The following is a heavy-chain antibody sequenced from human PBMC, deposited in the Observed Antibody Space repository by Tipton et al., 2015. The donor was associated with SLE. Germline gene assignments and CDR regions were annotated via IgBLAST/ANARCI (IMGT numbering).Heavy chain of an antibody. J-gene: IGHJ5*02. Sequence: TLSLTCTVSGGSISSSSYYWGWIRQPPGKGLEWIGSIYYSGSTYYNPSLKSRVTISVDTSKNQFSLKLSSVTAEDTAVYYCAREGEAAAGTWWFDPWGQGTLVTVSS. CDR3: AREGEAAAGTWWFDP. D-gene: IGHD6-13*01. CDR1: GGSISSSSYY. CDR2: IYYSGST. V-gene: IGHV4-39*07.